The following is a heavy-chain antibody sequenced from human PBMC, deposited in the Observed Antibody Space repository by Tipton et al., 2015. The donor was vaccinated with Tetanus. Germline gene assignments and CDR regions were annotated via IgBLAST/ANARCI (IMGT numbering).Heavy chain of an antibody. CDR3: ARRQTYCTNGFCPFEN. J-gene: IGHJ4*02. CDR2: IYFSGST. D-gene: IGHD2-8*01. CDR1: GDSITSSHYY. V-gene: IGHV4-39*01. Sequence: TLSLTCTVSGDSITSSHYYWGWVRQPPGKGLEWIGSIYFSGSTYYNPSLKSRVTISVDTSKNQFSLRLSSVTAADTAVYYCARRQTYCTNGFCPFENWGQGTLVTVSS.